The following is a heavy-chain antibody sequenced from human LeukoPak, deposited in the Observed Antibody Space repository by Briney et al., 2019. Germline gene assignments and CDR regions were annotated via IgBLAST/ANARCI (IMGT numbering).Heavy chain of an antibody. CDR3: AKDMGYYYGSGSYPPENDY. Sequence: GGSLRLSCAASGFTFSRYGMDWVRQAPGKGLEWVAVVSFEGSNKYYADSVKGRFTISRDNSKNTLSLQMNSLRAEDTAVYYCAKDMGYYYGSGSYPPENDYWGQGTLVTVSS. V-gene: IGHV3-30*18. CDR1: GFTFSRYG. J-gene: IGHJ4*02. D-gene: IGHD3-10*01. CDR2: VSFEGSNK.